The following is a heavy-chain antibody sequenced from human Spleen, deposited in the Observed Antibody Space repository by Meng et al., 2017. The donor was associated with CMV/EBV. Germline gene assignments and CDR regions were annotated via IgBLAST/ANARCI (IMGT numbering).Heavy chain of an antibody. CDR2: ISSSGSPI. J-gene: IGHJ6*02. D-gene: IGHD2-2*02. CDR1: GFIFRSFS. CDR3: ARLEPIHYYDYYGMDV. V-gene: IGHV3-48*04. Sequence: GESLKISCAASGFIFRSFSMNWVRQDTGKGLEWVSYISSSGSPIYYADSVKGLFIISRDNAKNSLHLQMNSLRAEDTAVYYCARLEPIHYYDYYGMDVWGQGITVTVSS.